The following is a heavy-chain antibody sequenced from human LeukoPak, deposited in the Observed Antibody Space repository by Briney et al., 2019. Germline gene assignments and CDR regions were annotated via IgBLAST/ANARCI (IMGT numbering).Heavy chain of an antibody. CDR2: IGATGDT. CDR3: VLGAYWNDDKNAFHI. Sequence: GGSLRLSCAASGLTFSSYDMHWVRQAPGKGLEWVLSIGATGDTYYAGSVKGRFTVSRDNAKKSLYLQMRSLRAGDTAVYFCVLGAYWNDDKNAFHIWGPGTMVTVSS. D-gene: IGHD1-1*01. V-gene: IGHV3-13*01. CDR1: GLTFSSYD. J-gene: IGHJ3*02.